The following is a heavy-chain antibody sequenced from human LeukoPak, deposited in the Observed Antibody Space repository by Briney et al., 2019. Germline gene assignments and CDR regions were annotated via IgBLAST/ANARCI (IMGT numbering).Heavy chain of an antibody. CDR1: GFTFSSYA. V-gene: IGHV3-30-3*01. CDR2: ISYDGSNK. D-gene: IGHD3-22*01. J-gene: IGHJ4*02. Sequence: GGSLRLSCAASGFTFSSYAMHWVRQAPGKGLEWVAVISYDGSNKYYADSVKGRFTISRDNSKNTLYLQMNSLRAEDTAVYYCARDRLAYDSSGLDYWGQGTLVTVSS. CDR3: ARDRLAYDSSGLDY.